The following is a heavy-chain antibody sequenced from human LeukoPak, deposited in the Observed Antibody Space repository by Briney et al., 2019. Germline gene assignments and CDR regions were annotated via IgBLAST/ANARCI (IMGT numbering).Heavy chain of an antibody. V-gene: IGHV1-69*13. J-gene: IGHJ4*02. D-gene: IGHD5-24*01. CDR1: GGTFSSYA. CDR3: ARGVEMATIHYFDY. Sequence: ASVKVSCKASGGTFSSYAISWVRQAPGQGFEWMGGIIPIFGTANYAQKFQGRVTITADESTSTAYMELSSLRSEDTAVYYCARGVEMATIHYFDYWGQGTLVTVSS. CDR2: IIPIFGTA.